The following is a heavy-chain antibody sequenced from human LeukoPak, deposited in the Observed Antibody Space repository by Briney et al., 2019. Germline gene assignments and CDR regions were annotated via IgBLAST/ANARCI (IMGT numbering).Heavy chain of an antibody. Sequence: GGSLRLSCAASGFTFNNYWMSWVRQAPGKGLEWVANIKQDGSEKYYVDSVKGRFTISRDNAKNSLYLQMNSLRAEDTSVYYCAKDEAAAGVDFDYWGQGTLVTVYS. V-gene: IGHV3-7*01. J-gene: IGHJ4*02. CDR2: IKQDGSEK. CDR1: GFTFNNYW. D-gene: IGHD6-13*01. CDR3: AKDEAAAGVDFDY.